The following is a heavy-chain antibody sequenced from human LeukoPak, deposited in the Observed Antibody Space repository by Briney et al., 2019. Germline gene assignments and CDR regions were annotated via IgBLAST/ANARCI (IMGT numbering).Heavy chain of an antibody. J-gene: IGHJ4*02. CDR2: MNSDGTTV. D-gene: IGHD1-26*01. Sequence: GGSLRLSCAVSGFTFRTSWMHWVRQAPGGGLVWVSRMNSDGTTVNYADSVKGRFTMSRDNAKNSLYLQMNSLRAEDTALYYCAKASGSYFFDYWGQGTLVTVSS. CDR3: AKASGSYFFDY. CDR1: GFTFRTSW. V-gene: IGHV3-74*01.